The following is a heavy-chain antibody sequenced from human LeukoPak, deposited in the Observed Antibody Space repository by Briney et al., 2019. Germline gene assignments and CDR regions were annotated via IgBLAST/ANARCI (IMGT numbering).Heavy chain of an antibody. CDR3: ARWAVALNFDY. CDR2: INHSGST. CDR1: GGSFSGYY. Sequence: SETLSLTCAVYGGSFSGYYWSWIRQPPGKGLEWIGEINHSGSTNYNPSLKSRVTISVDTSKNQFSLKLSSVTAADTAVYYCARWAVALNFDYWGQGTLVTVSS. V-gene: IGHV4-34*01. J-gene: IGHJ4*02. D-gene: IGHD6-19*01.